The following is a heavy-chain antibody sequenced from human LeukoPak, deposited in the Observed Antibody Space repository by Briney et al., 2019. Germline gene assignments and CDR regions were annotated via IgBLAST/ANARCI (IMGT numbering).Heavy chain of an antibody. D-gene: IGHD3-10*01. Sequence: GGSLRLSCAASGFTFSDHYMSWFRQAPGKGLEWVSYISNSGSLKYYADSVKGRFTISRDNSKNTLYLQMNSLRPEDTAVYYCAKWAVLLWFGESSSGYYFDYWGQGALVTVSS. CDR2: ISNSGSLK. J-gene: IGHJ4*02. V-gene: IGHV3-11*04. CDR3: AKWAVLLWFGESSSGYYFDY. CDR1: GFTFSDHY.